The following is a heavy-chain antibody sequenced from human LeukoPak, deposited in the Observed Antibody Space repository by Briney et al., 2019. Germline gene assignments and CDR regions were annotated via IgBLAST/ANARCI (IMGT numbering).Heavy chain of an antibody. CDR1: GFTFSSYA. Sequence: PGGSLRLSCAASGFTFSSYAMSWVRQAPGKGLEWVSGISGSGGSTYYADSVKGRFAISRDNSKNTLYLQMNSLRAEDTAVYYWATSGGVGATSTPPSDYWGQGTLVTVSS. D-gene: IGHD1-26*01. CDR3: ATSGGVGATSTPPSDY. CDR2: ISGSGGST. V-gene: IGHV3-23*01. J-gene: IGHJ4*02.